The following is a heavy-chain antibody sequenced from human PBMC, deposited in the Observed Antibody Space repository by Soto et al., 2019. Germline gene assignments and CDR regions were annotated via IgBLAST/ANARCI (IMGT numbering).Heavy chain of an antibody. CDR2: IYFSGST. J-gene: IGHJ6*02. CDR1: GGSFSSDGNY. CDR3: ARARMVRGIIYVDGMDV. D-gene: IGHD3-10*01. V-gene: IGHV4-31*03. Sequence: QVQLQESGPGLVKPSQTLSLTCTVSGGSFSSDGNYWSWIRQHPGKGLEWIGYIYFSGSTYYNPSLKSRVTISVDTSKNLFSLKLNSVTAADAAVYYCARARMVRGIIYVDGMDVWGQGTTVTVSS.